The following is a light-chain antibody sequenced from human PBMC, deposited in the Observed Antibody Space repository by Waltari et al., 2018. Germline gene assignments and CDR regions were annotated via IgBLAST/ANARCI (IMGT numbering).Light chain of an antibody. CDR3: QSYDSSLSGWGV. Sequence: QSVLTQPPSVSGAPGQRVTISCTGSSSHIGAGYAVHWYQQLPGTAPNLLIYGNSNRPSGVPDRFSGSKSGTSASLAITGLQAEDEADYYCQSYDSSLSGWGVFGGGTKLTVL. CDR1: SSHIGAGYA. CDR2: GNS. J-gene: IGLJ2*01. V-gene: IGLV1-40*01.